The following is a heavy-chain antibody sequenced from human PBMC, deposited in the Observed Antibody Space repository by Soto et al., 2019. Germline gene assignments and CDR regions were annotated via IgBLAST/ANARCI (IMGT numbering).Heavy chain of an antibody. D-gene: IGHD3-22*01. J-gene: IGHJ5*02. Sequence: GASVKVSCKASGGTFSSYAISWVRQAPGQGLEWMGGIIPIFGTANYAQKFQGRVTITADESTSTAYMELSSLRSEDTAVYYCAKAKGYDSSGYPSWFDPWGQGTLVTVSS. V-gene: IGHV1-69*13. CDR2: IIPIFGTA. CDR3: AKAKGYDSSGYPSWFDP. CDR1: GGTFSSYA.